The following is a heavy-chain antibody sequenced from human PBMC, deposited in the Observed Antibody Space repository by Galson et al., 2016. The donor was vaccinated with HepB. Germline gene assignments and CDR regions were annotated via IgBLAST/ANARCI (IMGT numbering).Heavy chain of an antibody. J-gene: IGHJ3*01. CDR2: ISSSSTTI. Sequence: SLRLSCAASGFTFSSYTMNWVRQAPGKGLEWISYISSSSTTIYYADSVKGRFTVSRDNAKNSLYLHMNRLRDEDTAVYYCARDLSPSYADNWYDALDLWGQGTLVTVSS. D-gene: IGHD2-2*01. CDR1: GFTFSSYT. V-gene: IGHV3-48*02. CDR3: ARDLSPSYADNWYDALDL.